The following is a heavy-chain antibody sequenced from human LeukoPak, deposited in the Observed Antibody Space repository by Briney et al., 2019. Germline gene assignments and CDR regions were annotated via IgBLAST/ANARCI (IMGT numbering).Heavy chain of an antibody. CDR1: GGSISSYY. CDR3: ARGSLAVY. Sequence: PSETLSLTCTVSGGSISSYYWSWIRQPPGKGLEWIGEINHSGSTNYNPSLKSRVTISVDTSKNQFSLKLSSVTAADTAVYYCARGSLAVYWGQGTLVTVSS. CDR2: INHSGST. D-gene: IGHD3-3*02. J-gene: IGHJ4*02. V-gene: IGHV4-34*01.